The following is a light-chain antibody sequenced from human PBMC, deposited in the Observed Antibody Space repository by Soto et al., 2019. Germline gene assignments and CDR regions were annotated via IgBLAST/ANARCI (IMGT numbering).Light chain of an antibody. CDR2: GAS. J-gene: IGKJ5*01. V-gene: IGKV3-20*01. Sequence: DIVLTQSPGTLSLSPGERATLSCRASQSVSNNYLAWYQQKPGQAPRLLIYGASNRATGIPDRFSGSGSGTDFTLTISRLEPEDFAVYYCQQYGSSSITFGQGTRLAIK. CDR3: QQYGSSSIT. CDR1: QSVSNNY.